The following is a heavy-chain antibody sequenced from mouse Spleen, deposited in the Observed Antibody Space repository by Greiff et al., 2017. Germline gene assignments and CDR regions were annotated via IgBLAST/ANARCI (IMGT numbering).Heavy chain of an antibody. CDR2: IYPGDGDT. V-gene: IGHV1-82*01. Sequence: QVQLKESGPELVKPGASVKISCKASGYAFSSSWMNWVKQRPGKGLEWIGRIYPGDGDTNYNGKFKGKATLTADKSSSTAYMQLSSLTSEDSAVYFCARRMGYDDAMDYWGQGTSVTVSS. CDR3: ARRMGYDDAMDY. J-gene: IGHJ4*01. D-gene: IGHD2-2*01. CDR1: GYAFSSSW.